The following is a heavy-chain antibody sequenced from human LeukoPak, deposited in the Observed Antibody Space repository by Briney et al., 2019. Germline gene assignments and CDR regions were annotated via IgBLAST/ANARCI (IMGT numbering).Heavy chain of an antibody. CDR2: ISGGGDTA. Sequence: PGGSLRLSCAASGFTFSSSAMGWVRQTPGRGLECVSSISGGGDTAYYADSVKGRFTISRDNSKNTLYLQMNSLRAEDTAVYYCARRLGSTGLDCWGQGTLVTVSS. CDR3: ARRLGSTGLDC. J-gene: IGHJ4*02. CDR1: GFTFSSSA. V-gene: IGHV3-23*01. D-gene: IGHD1-26*01.